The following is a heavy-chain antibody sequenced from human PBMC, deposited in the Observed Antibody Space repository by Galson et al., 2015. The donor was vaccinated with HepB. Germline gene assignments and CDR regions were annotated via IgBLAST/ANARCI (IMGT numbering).Heavy chain of an antibody. CDR3: SREGWNDHQDQGDY. D-gene: IGHD1-1*01. Sequence: SLRLSCAASGFTFSTYSMTWVRQAPGMGLEWVSSISGNTHYTYYADSLKGRFTISRDNAKNFLYLQMNSLRAEDTGVYFCSREGWNDHQDQGDYWGQGTLVIVSS. CDR1: GFTFSTYS. V-gene: IGHV3-21*06. J-gene: IGHJ4*02. CDR2: ISGNTHYT.